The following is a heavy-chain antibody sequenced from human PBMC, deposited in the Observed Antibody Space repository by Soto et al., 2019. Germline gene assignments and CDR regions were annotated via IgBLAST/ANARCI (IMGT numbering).Heavy chain of an antibody. J-gene: IGHJ3*02. CDR1: GFTFSSYA. V-gene: IGHV3-23*01. Sequence: GGSLRLSCAASGFTFSSYAMSWVRQAPGKGLEWVSAISGSGGSTYYADSVKGRFTISRDNSKNTLYLQMNSLRAEDTAVYYCAKDRTYCGGDCYSRGDAFDIWSQGTMVTVSS. CDR3: AKDRTYCGGDCYSRGDAFDI. D-gene: IGHD2-21*01. CDR2: ISGSGGST.